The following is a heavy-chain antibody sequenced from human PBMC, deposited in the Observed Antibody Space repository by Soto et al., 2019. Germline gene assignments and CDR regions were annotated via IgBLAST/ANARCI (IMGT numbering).Heavy chain of an antibody. D-gene: IGHD3-9*01. CDR3: ASLGTDILTGYYADY. Sequence: QVQLQESGPGLVKPSETLSLTCTVSGGSISSYYWSWIRQPPGKGLEWIGYIYYSGSTNYNPSLKSRVTISVDTSKNQFSLKLSSVTAADTAVYYCASLGTDILTGYYADYWGQGTLVTVSS. CDR1: GGSISSYY. V-gene: IGHV4-59*08. CDR2: IYYSGST. J-gene: IGHJ4*02.